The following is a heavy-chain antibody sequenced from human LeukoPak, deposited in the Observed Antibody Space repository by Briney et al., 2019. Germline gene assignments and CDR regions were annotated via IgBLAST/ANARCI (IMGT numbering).Heavy chain of an antibody. CDR2: IYHSGST. CDR3: ARGVFTMVFAATDANYYMDV. CDR1: GGSISSGGYY. J-gene: IGHJ6*03. V-gene: IGHV4-30-2*01. Sequence: NPSQTLSLTCTVSGGSISSGGYYWSWIRQPPGKGLEWIGYIYHSGSTYYNPSLKSRVTISVDRSKNQFSLKLSSVTAADTAVYYCARGVFTMVFAATDANYYMDVWGKGTTVTVSS. D-gene: IGHD3-10*01.